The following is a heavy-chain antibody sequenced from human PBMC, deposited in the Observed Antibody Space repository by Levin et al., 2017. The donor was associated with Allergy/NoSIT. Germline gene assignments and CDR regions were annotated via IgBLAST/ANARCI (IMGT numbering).Heavy chain of an antibody. V-gene: IGHV3-48*03. CDR2: ISSSGSNI. Sequence: GGSLRLSCAASGFTFSSYEMNWVRQAPGKGLEWVSYISSSGSNIYYGDSVQGRFTISRDNAKNALYLQMNSLGAEDTAVYYCARGIALYSRYYVDYWGQGILVTVSS. D-gene: IGHD2-2*02. CDR1: GFTFSSYE. J-gene: IGHJ4*02. CDR3: ARGIALYSRYYVDY.